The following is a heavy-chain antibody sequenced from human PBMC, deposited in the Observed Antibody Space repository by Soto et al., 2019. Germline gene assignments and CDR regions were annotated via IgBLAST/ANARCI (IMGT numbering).Heavy chain of an antibody. J-gene: IGHJ4*02. D-gene: IGHD2-2*01. CDR1: GGSIRSSSYY. Sequence: PSETLSLTCTVSGGSIRSSSYYWGWIRQPPGKGLEWIGSIYYSGSTYYNPSLKSRVTISVDTSKNQFPLKLSSVTAADTAVYYCAVVPAATFDYWGQGTLVTVSS. CDR2: IYYSGST. V-gene: IGHV4-39*01. CDR3: AVVPAATFDY.